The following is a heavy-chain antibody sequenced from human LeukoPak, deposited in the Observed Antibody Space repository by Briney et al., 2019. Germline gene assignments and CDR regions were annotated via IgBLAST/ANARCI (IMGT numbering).Heavy chain of an antibody. CDR1: GFTFSSYE. Sequence: GGFLRLSCAASGFTFSSYEMNWVRQAPGKGLEWVSYISSSGSTIYYADSVKGRFTISRDNAKNSLYLQMNSLRAEDTAVYYCARPPAVVGATTTVDYWGQGTLVTVSS. CDR2: ISSSGSTI. CDR3: ARPPAVVGATTTVDY. D-gene: IGHD1-26*01. J-gene: IGHJ4*02. V-gene: IGHV3-48*03.